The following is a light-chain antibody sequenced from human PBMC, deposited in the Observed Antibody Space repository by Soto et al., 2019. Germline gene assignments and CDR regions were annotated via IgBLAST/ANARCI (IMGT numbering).Light chain of an antibody. J-gene: IGKJ5*01. CDR3: QQSYTTPPIT. CDR1: QNIRSH. CDR2: SAS. V-gene: IGKV1-39*01. Sequence: DIQMTQSPSAQSASVGDTVTITCRASQNIRSHLNWYQQKPGKAPELLIYSASRLQSGVPSRFGGSGSGTDFTLTISDLQPEDFATYYCQQSYTTPPITFGLGTRLVIK.